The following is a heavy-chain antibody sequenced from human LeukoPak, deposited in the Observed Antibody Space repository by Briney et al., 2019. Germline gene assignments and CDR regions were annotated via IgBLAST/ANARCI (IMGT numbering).Heavy chain of an antibody. D-gene: IGHD3-22*01. Sequence: ASVKVSCKASGGTFSSYAISWARQAPGQGLEWMGRIIPILGIANYAQKFQGRVTITADKSTSTAYMELSSLRSEDTAVYYCARERRDSSGYYARYDYWGQGTLVTVSS. J-gene: IGHJ4*02. CDR3: ARERRDSSGYYARYDY. V-gene: IGHV1-69*04. CDR2: IIPILGIA. CDR1: GGTFSSYA.